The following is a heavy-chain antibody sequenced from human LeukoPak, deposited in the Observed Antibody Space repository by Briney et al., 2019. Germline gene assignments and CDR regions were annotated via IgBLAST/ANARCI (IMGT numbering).Heavy chain of an antibody. V-gene: IGHV3-33*01. Sequence: GGSLRLSCAASGFTFSSYGMHWVRQAPGKGLEWVAVIWYDGSNKYYVDSVKGRFTISRDNSKNTLYLQMNSLRAEHTAVYCCARGGLSRAGPNADYWGQGTLVTVSS. CDR3: ARGGLSRAGPNADY. D-gene: IGHD3-16*01. J-gene: IGHJ4*02. CDR2: IWYDGSNK. CDR1: GFTFSSYG.